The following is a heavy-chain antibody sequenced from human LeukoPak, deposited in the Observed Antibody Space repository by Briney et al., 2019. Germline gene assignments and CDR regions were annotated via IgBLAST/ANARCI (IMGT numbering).Heavy chain of an antibody. J-gene: IGHJ4*02. Sequence: PGGSLRLSCAASGFTLNYYSMVWVRQAPWKGLEWVANINQDGSETYYVDSVEGRFTISRDNAKNSLFLQMSSLRAEDTAVYFCSGDPGDFWGQGTLVTVSS. D-gene: IGHD7-27*01. CDR1: GFTLNYYS. V-gene: IGHV3-7*04. CDR3: SGDPGDF. CDR2: INQDGSET.